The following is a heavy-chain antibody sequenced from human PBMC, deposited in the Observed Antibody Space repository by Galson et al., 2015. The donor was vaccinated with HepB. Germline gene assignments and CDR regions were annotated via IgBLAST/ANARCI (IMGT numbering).Heavy chain of an antibody. D-gene: IGHD4/OR15-4a*01. V-gene: IGHV3-23*01. J-gene: IGHJ4*02. CDR3: AREDYGAVYFDY. CDR1: GFTISSYA. Sequence: SLRLSCATSGFTISSYAMSWVRQAPGKGLEWVSGIGVSTYYADSVMGRFTISRDNSKNTLYLQMNSLRAEDTAVYYCAREDYGAVYFDYWGQGTLVTVSS. CDR2: IGVST.